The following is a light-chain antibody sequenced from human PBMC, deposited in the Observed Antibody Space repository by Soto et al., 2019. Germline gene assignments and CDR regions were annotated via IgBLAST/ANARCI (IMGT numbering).Light chain of an antibody. Sequence: QSVLTQPPSVSEAPRQRVTISCSGSSSNIGNKAVNWYQQLPGKAPKLLIYYDDLLPSGVSDRFSGSKSGTSASLAISGLQSEDEADYYCAAWDDSLNGVVFGGGTKVTVL. J-gene: IGLJ2*01. CDR2: YDD. V-gene: IGLV1-36*01. CDR1: SSNIGNKA. CDR3: AAWDDSLNGVV.